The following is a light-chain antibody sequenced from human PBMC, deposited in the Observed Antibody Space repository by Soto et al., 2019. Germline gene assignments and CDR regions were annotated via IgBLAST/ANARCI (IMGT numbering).Light chain of an antibody. J-gene: IGKJ4*01. V-gene: IGKV1-5*03. Sequence: DIQMTQSPSTLSASVGDRVTITCRASQSISTWLGWYQQKPGKAPKLLIYKASSLESGVPSRFSGSGSGTEFTLTISSLQPDDLATYYCQQYDTSPLTFGGGTKVEIK. CDR1: QSISTW. CDR2: KAS. CDR3: QQYDTSPLT.